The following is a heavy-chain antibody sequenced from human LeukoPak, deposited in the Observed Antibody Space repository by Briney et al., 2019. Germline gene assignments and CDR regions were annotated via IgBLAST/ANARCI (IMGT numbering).Heavy chain of an antibody. V-gene: IGHV3-21*01. CDR3: TRQGSQWDFLVDY. J-gene: IGHJ4*02. CDR1: GFTFSSYS. D-gene: IGHD2/OR15-2a*01. CDR2: ITSSGRYI. Sequence: PGGSLRLSCAASGFTFSSYSMNWVRQAPGKGLEWVPSITSSGRYIYYADSVKGRFTISRDNSENSLYLQMDSLTAEDTAVYYCTRQGSQWDFLVDYWGQGTRVAVSP.